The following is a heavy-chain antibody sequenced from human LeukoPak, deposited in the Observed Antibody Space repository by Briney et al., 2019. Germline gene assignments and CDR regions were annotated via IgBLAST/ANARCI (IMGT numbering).Heavy chain of an antibody. CDR1: GFTFRTSW. CDR3: ARDRAYSAFDY. CDR2: INPDGSEK. Sequence: TGGSLRLSCAVSGFTFRTSWMTWVRQAPGRGLERVAIINPDGSEKHYLESLKGRITISRDNAENSVHLQMNSLKAEDTAIYYCARDRAYSAFDYWGQGTLVTVSS. J-gene: IGHJ4*02. D-gene: IGHD1-26*01. V-gene: IGHV3-7*03.